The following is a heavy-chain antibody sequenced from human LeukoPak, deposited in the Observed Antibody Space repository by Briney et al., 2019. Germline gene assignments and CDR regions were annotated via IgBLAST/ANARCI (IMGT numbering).Heavy chain of an antibody. J-gene: IGHJ4*02. Sequence: KSSETLSLTCTVSGGSISSSSYYWGWIRQPPGKGLEWIGRIYTSGSTNYNPSLKSRVTISVDTSKNQFSLKLSSVTAADTAVYYCAREGPPGCSSTSCYTDYWGQGTLVTVSS. CDR1: GGSISSSSYY. CDR2: IYTSGST. CDR3: AREGPPGCSSTSCYTDY. D-gene: IGHD2-2*02. V-gene: IGHV4-39*07.